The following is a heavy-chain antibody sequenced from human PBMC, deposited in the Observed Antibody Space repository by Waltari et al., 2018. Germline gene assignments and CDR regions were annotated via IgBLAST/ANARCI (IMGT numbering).Heavy chain of an antibody. CDR3: ASRDYYAWFDP. Sequence: QLQLQESGPGLSQPSETLSLTCTVSVGPISSSSYYWGWIRQPPGKGLEWIGSIYYSGSTYYNPSLKSRVTISVDTSKNQFSLKLSSVTAADTAVYYCASRDYYAWFDPWGQGTLVTVSS. V-gene: IGHV4-39*07. J-gene: IGHJ5*02. CDR2: IYYSGST. D-gene: IGHD3-10*01. CDR1: VGPISSSSYY.